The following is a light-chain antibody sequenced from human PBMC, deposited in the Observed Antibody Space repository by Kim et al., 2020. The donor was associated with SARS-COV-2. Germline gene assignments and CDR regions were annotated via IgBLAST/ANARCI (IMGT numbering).Light chain of an antibody. Sequence: LTQPPSVSKGLRQTATLTCTGNNNNVGDQGAAWLQQHRGHPPKLLSYRNNNRPSGISERLSASRSGNTASLTITGLQAEDEADYYCSAWDRSLSAWVFGGGTKLTVL. CDR1: NNNVGDQG. CDR3: SAWDRSLSAWV. V-gene: IGLV10-54*01. J-gene: IGLJ3*02. CDR2: RNN.